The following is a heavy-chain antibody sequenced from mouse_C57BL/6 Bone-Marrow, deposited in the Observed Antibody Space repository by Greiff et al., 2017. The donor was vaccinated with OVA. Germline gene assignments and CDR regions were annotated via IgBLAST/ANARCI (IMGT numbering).Heavy chain of an antibody. CDR3: ASQGLDYEGY. CDR1: GYTFTDYY. V-gene: IGHV1-26*01. D-gene: IGHD2-4*01. Sequence: VQLQQSGPELVKPGASVTISCKASGYTFTDYYMNWVKQSHGKSLEWIGDINPNNGGTSYNQKFKGKATLTVDKSSSTAYMELRSLTSEDSAVYYCASQGLDYEGYWGQGTTLTVSS. J-gene: IGHJ2*01. CDR2: INPNNGGT.